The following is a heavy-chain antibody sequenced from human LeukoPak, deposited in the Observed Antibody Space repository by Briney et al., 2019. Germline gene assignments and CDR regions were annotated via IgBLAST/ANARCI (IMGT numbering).Heavy chain of an antibody. CDR3: AKGGSITVMVVTPDAFDI. CDR2: ISGSGGST. V-gene: IGHV3-23*01. J-gene: IGHJ3*02. D-gene: IGHD3-22*01. Sequence: GGSLRLSCAASGFTFSTYAMNWVRQAPGKGLEWVSGISGSGGSTYYADSVKGRFTISRDNSKNTVYLQMNSLRGDDTAVYYCAKGGSITVMVVTPDAFDIWGQGTMVTVSS. CDR1: GFTFSTYA.